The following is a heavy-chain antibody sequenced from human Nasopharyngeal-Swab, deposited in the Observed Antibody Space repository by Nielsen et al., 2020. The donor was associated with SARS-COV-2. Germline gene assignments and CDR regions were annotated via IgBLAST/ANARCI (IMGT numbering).Heavy chain of an antibody. CDR2: INPNSGGT. V-gene: IGHV1-2*02. J-gene: IGHJ4*02. D-gene: IGHD6-19*01. CDR1: GYTFTGYY. Sequence: ASVKVSCKASGYTFTGYYMHWVRRAPGQGLEWMGWINPNSGGTNYAQKFQGRVTMTRDTSISTAYMKLSRLRSDDTAVYYCARVGESSGWDFDYWGQGTLVTVSS. CDR3: ARVGESSGWDFDY.